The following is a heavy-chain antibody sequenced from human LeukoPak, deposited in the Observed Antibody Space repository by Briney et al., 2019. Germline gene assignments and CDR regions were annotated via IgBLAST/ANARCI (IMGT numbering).Heavy chain of an antibody. D-gene: IGHD5-12*01. CDR1: GGSISSYY. CDR3: AREGVATPFKWFYYYMDV. CDR2: IYYSGYT. J-gene: IGHJ6*03. V-gene: IGHV4-59*01. Sequence: PSETLSLTCTVSGGSISSYYWSWIRQPPGKGLKWIGNIYYSGYTTYSPSLRSRVTISVDTSKNQFSLKLSSVTAADTAVYYCAREGVATPFKWFYYYMDVWGKGTTVTVSS.